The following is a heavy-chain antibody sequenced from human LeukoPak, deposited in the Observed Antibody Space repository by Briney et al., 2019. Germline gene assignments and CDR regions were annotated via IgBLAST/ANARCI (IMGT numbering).Heavy chain of an antibody. CDR3: AKERDYRVSTSCDY. CDR2: ISYDGKVT. D-gene: IGHD3-10*01. V-gene: IGHV3-30*18. Sequence: GEPLRLSSAASGFTFSNFGMHWVRQAPGKGLEWMAVISYDGKVTYYADSVKSRFTISRDNSKNTLYLQMTSLRGEDTALYYCAKERDYRVSTSCDYWGQGTQVTVSS. J-gene: IGHJ4*02. CDR1: GFTFSNFG.